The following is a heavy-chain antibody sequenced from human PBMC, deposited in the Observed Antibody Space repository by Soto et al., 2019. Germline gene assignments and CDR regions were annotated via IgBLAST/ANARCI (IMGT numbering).Heavy chain of an antibody. J-gene: IGHJ4*02. CDR3: AKGAVTSIFGYFDY. CDR2: ISWNSGNI. D-gene: IGHD3-3*01. Sequence: EVHLVESGGGLVQPGRSLRLSCAASGFTFDDYAMHWVRQVPGKGLEWGSSISWNSGNIVYADSVKGRFTISRDSANNSLYLQMNSLRTEDTALYYCAKGAVTSIFGYFDYWGQGTLVTVSS. V-gene: IGHV3-9*01. CDR1: GFTFDDYA.